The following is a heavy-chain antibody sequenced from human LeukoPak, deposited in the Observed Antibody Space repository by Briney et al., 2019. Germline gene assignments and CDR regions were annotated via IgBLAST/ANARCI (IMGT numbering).Heavy chain of an antibody. Sequence: GGSLRLSCAASGFTSSSFATSWVRHAPGRGRERVSYNSSGSKITYYADCVKGRFPISRDNAKNTLYVQMNSVRREDAAVFYCARGRDYWGQGAMVGVSS. V-gene: IGHV3-48*01. CDR1: GFTSSSFA. CDR3: ARGRDY. J-gene: IGHJ4*02. CDR2: NSSGSKIT.